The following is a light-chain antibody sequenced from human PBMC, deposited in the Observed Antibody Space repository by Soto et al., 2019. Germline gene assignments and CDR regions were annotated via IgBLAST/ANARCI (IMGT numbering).Light chain of an antibody. V-gene: IGLV2-8*01. CDR2: EVS. CDR1: SSDVGGYKY. J-gene: IGLJ1*01. CDR3: SSYAGSNNWGV. Sequence: QSALTQPASVSGSPGQSITISCTGTSSDVGGYKYVSWYQQHPGKAPKLMIYEVSNRPSGVPDRFSGSKSGNTASLTVSGLQAEDEADYYCSSYAGSNNWGVFGTGTKLTVL.